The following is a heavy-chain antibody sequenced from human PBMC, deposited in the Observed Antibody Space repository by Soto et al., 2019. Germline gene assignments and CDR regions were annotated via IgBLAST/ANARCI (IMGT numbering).Heavy chain of an antibody. V-gene: IGHV5-51*01. CDR1: GYSFSSYW. D-gene: IGHD1-26*01. CDR2: VYPGDSET. J-gene: IGHJ6*02. CDR3: ATGKGATKGNYYYYGMEV. Sequence: GESLKISCKGSGYSFSSYWIGWVRQMPGKGLEWMGIVYPGDSETRYSPSFQGQVTISADKSINTAYLQWSSLKASDTAMYYCATGKGATKGNYYYYGMEVWGQGTTVTVSS.